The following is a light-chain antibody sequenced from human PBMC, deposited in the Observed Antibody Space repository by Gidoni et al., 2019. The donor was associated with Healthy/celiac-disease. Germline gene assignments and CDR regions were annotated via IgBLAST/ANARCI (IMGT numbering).Light chain of an antibody. CDR1: SLRTYY. J-gene: IGLJ3*02. CDR3: NSRDSSGNHLL. CDR2: GKN. V-gene: IGLV3-19*01. Sequence: SSELTQDPAVSVALGQTVRITCQGDSLRTYYASWYQQKPGHAPVLVIFGKNNRPSGIPDRFSGSSSGNTSSLTITGAQAEDEAYYYCNSRDSSGNHLLFGGGTKLTVL.